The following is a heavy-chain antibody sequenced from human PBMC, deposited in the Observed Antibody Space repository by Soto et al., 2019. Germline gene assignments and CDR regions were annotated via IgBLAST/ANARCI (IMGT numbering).Heavy chain of an antibody. Sequence: EVQLVESEGGLVQRGGSLRLSCAASGFTFNYYWMHWVRQAPGQGLVWVSHIHSDGSTTTYADSVKGRFTISRDNAKNTLYLQMKSLRAEDTAVYYCVRGDKGGFGLWGQGTTVTVSS. CDR1: GFTFNYYW. CDR2: IHSDGSTT. CDR3: VRGDKGGFGL. J-gene: IGHJ3*01. V-gene: IGHV3-74*01. D-gene: IGHD2-21*02.